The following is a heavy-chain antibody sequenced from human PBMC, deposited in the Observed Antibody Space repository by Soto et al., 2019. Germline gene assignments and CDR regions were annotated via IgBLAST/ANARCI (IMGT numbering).Heavy chain of an antibody. D-gene: IGHD2-2*02. Sequence: EVLLVESGGGLVQPGESLRLSCAVSGFTFSDHYMDWVRQVPGKGLQWVARSRNKANRHTTEYAASVRGRFTISRDDSKNSRYLQMDSLKTDDTAVYYCVRGYHGFDTWGQGTMVTVSS. CDR3: VRGYHGFDT. CDR2: SRNKANRHTT. CDR1: GFTFSDHY. J-gene: IGHJ3*02. V-gene: IGHV3-72*01.